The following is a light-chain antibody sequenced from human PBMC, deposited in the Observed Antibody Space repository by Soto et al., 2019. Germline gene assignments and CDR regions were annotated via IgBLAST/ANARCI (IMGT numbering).Light chain of an antibody. J-gene: IGKJ2*01. V-gene: IGKV1-6*01. CDR2: AAS. CDR1: QGIRND. CDR3: RQENIFIPFA. Sequence: AIQMTQSPSSLSASVGDRVTITCRASQGIRNDLGWYQQKPGKAPKLLIYAASSLQSGVPSRFISSGFGAKFTLIITRRQAEVFATYYCRQENIFIPFAFGRGTMPVIK.